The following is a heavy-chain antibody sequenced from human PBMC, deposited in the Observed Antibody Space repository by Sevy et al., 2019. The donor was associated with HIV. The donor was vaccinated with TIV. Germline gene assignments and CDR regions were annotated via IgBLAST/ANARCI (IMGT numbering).Heavy chain of an antibody. J-gene: IGHJ6*02. CDR3: ARDCSSTTCLWGLDV. D-gene: IGHD2-2*01. CDR2: IKRDGSEK. CDR1: GFTFSNYW. V-gene: IGHV3-7*03. Sequence: GGSQRLSCAASGFTFSNYWMSWVRQAPGKGLEWVAHIKRDGSEKYYVDSVKGRFSISRDNPKNSLYLQMNSLRAEDTAVYYCARDCSSTTCLWGLDVWGQWTTVTVSS.